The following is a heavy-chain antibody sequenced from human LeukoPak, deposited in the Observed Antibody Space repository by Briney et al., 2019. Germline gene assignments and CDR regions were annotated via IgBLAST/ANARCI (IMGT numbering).Heavy chain of an antibody. CDR1: GFTFSSYW. J-gene: IGHJ4*02. CDR2: IKQDGSEK. V-gene: IGHV3-7*01. Sequence: GGSLRLSCAASGFTFSSYWTSCVGHAPGKELEWVANIKQDGSEKYYVDSVKGRFTISRDNAKNSLHLQMNSLRAEDTAVYYCAPDYGDYWGQGTLVTVSS. CDR3: APDYGDY.